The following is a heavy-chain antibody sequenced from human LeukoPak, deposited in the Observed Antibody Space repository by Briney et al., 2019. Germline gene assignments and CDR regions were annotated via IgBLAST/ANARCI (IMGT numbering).Heavy chain of an antibody. V-gene: IGHV3-33*08. CDR3: ASARESLGPFDY. CDR2: IWYDGSNK. Sequence: GGSLRLSCAASGFTFSSYSMHWVRQAPGKGLEWVAVIWYDGSNKYYADSVKGRFTISRDNSKNTLYLQMNSLRAEDTAVYYCASARESLGPFDYWGQGTLVTVSS. J-gene: IGHJ4*02. CDR1: GFTFSSYS. D-gene: IGHD3-10*01.